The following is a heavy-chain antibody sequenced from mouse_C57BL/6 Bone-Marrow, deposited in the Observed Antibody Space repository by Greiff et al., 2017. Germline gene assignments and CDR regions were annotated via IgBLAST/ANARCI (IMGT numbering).Heavy chain of an antibody. J-gene: IGHJ2*01. V-gene: IGHV1-75*01. CDR2: IFPGSGST. CDR1: GYTFTDYY. Sequence: QVQLQQSGPELVKPGASVKISCKASGYTFTDYYINWVKQRPGQGLEWIGWIFPGSGSTYYNEKFKGKATLTVDKSSSTAYMLLSSLTSEDSAVYFCARYPIYGSSFQDYYFDYWGQGTTLTVSS. CDR3: ARYPIYGSSFQDYYFDY. D-gene: IGHD1-1*01.